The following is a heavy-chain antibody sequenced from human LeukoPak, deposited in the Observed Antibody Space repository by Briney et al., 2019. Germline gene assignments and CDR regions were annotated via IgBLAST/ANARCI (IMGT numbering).Heavy chain of an antibody. V-gene: IGHV1-46*01. CDR1: GYXFTNYY. J-gene: IGHJ4*02. D-gene: IGHD3-3*01. Sequence: ASVTVSCKASGYXFTNYYIYWVRQAPGQGLEWMGIINPSGGSTTYAQKFQGRVTMTRDTSTSTVYMELSSLRSEDTAVYYCARALLEWGQGTLVTVSS. CDR2: INPSGGST. CDR3: ARALLE.